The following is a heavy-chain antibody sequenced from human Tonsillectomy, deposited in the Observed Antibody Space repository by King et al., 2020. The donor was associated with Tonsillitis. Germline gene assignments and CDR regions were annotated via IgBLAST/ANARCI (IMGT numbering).Heavy chain of an antibody. CDR1: GGTFSSYA. D-gene: IGHD7-27*01. CDR3: ARDIGDWGDY. J-gene: IGHJ4*02. V-gene: IGHV1-69*06. CDR2: IIPSFAPA. Sequence: VQLVQSGAEVKKPGSSVKVSCKTSGGTFSSYAFSWVRQAPGQGLEWMGGIIPSFAPAIYAKNFQGRVTITVDKSTSTTYMELRRLRSEDTAVYYCARDIGDWGDYWGQGTLVTVSS.